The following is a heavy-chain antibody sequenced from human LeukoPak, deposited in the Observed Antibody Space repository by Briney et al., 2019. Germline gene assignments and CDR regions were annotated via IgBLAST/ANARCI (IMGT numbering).Heavy chain of an antibody. J-gene: IGHJ3*02. V-gene: IGHV3-9*03. CDR3: AKGKGQQLVKGAFDI. CDR1: GFTFDDYA. CDR2: ISWNSGSI. D-gene: IGHD6-13*01. Sequence: PPGGSLRLSCAASGFTFDDYAMHWVQQAPRKGLEWVSGISWNSGSIGYADYVKGRFTISRDKDKDSLYLQMNSLRAEDMALYYCAKGKGQQLVKGAFDIWGQGTMVTVSS.